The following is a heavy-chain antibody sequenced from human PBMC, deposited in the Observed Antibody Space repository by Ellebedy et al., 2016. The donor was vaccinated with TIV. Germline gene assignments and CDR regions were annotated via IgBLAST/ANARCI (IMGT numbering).Heavy chain of an antibody. D-gene: IGHD3-22*01. V-gene: IGHV1-2*02. J-gene: IGHJ6*02. Sequence: AASVKVSCKASGYTFTDYYMHWVRQAPGQGLEWMGWINPNSGGTNYAQKFLGRVTMTRDTSINTAYMELSRLRSDDTAVYYCARNYYDSSGYHYYYYGMDVWGQGTTVTVFS. CDR3: ARNYYDSSGYHYYYYGMDV. CDR1: GYTFTDYY. CDR2: INPNSGGT.